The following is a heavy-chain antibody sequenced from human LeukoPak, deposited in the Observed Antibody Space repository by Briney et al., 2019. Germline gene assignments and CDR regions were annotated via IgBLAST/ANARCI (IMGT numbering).Heavy chain of an antibody. J-gene: IGHJ5*02. CDR1: GYTFSTYG. CDR3: ARNAGSYFEFAP. V-gene: IGHV1-18*01. CDR2: ISGNSGKT. Sequence: ASVTVSCKTSGYTFSTYGLSWVRQAPGQGLEWMGWISGNSGKTYYAQKFQDRVTLTTDTSSTTAFMELRSLRSDDTAMYYCARNAGSYFEFAPWGQGTLVTVSS. D-gene: IGHD1-26*01.